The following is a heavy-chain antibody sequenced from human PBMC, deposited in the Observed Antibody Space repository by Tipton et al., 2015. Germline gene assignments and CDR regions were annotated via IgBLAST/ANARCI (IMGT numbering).Heavy chain of an antibody. CDR3: ARGTYGGYIQSH. D-gene: IGHD4-17*01. J-gene: IGHJ4*02. CDR1: GGSFSDYY. CDR2: INYSATT. V-gene: IGHV4-34*01. Sequence: GLVKPSETLSLTCAVYGGSFSDYYWTWVRQSPGKGLEWIGEINYSATTHYNPSLGSRVTISVDTSKNQFSLNLTSVTAADTAFYYCARGTYGGYIQSHWGQGTSVTVSS.